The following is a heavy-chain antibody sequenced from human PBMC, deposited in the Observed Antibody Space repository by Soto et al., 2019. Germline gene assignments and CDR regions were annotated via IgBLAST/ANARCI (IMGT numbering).Heavy chain of an antibody. CDR3: AGGVAAYSDGLDI. CDR1: GGTFSTYS. J-gene: IGHJ3*02. CDR2: IIPVSGTS. V-gene: IGHV1-69*01. Sequence: QAQLVQSGAEVRKPGSSVKVSCRASGGTFSTYSVSWVRQAPGQGLEWMGGIIPVSGTSGFAEKFQGRVTTTADESTGTVYMELSSLTSEDTAVYFCAGGVAAYSDGLDIWGEGTMVSVSS. D-gene: IGHD6-19*01.